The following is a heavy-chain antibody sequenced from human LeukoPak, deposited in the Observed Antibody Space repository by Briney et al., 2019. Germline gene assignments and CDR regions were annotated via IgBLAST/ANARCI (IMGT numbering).Heavy chain of an antibody. D-gene: IGHD6-19*01. CDR1: GFTFSSYE. Sequence: PGGSLRLSCAASGFTFSSYEMNWVRQAPGKGLEWVSYIGSSGTTIYYADSVKGRFTISRDISKNTLYLQMNSLRADDTAVYYCARAGGYSSGQGGYWGQGTLVTVSS. CDR2: IGSSGTTI. J-gene: IGHJ4*02. CDR3: ARAGGYSSGQGGY. V-gene: IGHV3-48*03.